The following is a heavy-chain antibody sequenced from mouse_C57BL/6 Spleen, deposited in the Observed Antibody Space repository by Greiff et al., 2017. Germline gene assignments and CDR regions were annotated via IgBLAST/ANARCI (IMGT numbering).Heavy chain of an antibody. Sequence: QVQLQQPGAELVKPGASVKLSCKASGYTFTSYWMQWVKQRPGQGLEWIGEIDPSDSYTNYNQKFKGKATLTVDTSSSTAYMQLSSLTSEDSAVYYCARRGGDWSNSYYRGQGTTLTVSS. CDR2: IDPSDSYT. CDR1: GYTFTSYW. J-gene: IGHJ2*01. D-gene: IGHD2-5*01. CDR3: ARRGGDWSNSYY. V-gene: IGHV1-50*01.